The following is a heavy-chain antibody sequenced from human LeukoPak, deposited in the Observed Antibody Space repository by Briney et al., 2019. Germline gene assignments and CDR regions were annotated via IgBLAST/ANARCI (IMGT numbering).Heavy chain of an antibody. D-gene: IGHD2-2*02. J-gene: IGHJ5*02. V-gene: IGHV1-2*02. Sequence: ASVKVSCKASGYTFTGYYMHWVRQAPGQGLEWMGWINPNSGGTNYAQKFQGRVTMTRDPSISTAYMELSRLRSDDTAVYYCARVPRRVVVPAAILFDPWGQGTLVTVSS. CDR2: INPNSGGT. CDR1: GYTFTGYY. CDR3: ARVPRRVVVPAAILFDP.